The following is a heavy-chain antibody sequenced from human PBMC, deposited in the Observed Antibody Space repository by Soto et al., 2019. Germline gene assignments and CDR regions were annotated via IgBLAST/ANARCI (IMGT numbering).Heavy chain of an antibody. CDR2: INHSGST. J-gene: IGHJ4*02. V-gene: IGHV4-34*02. Sequence: QVQLQQWGAGLLKPSETLSLTCAVYGGSFSDYHWSWIRPPPGKGLEWIGEINHSGSTIYNPSLKSRVTMSVDTSKIQFSLNLTSVTAADTAVYYCARGGCSGGSCYRPFFSDWGQGTLVTVSS. CDR1: GGSFSDYH. CDR3: ARGGCSGGSCYRPFFSD. D-gene: IGHD2-15*01.